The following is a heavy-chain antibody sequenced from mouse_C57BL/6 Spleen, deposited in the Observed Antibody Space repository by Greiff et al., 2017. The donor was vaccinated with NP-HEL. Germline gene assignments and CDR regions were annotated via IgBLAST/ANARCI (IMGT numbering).Heavy chain of an antibody. Sequence: QVQLKQSGPGLVQPSQSLSITCTVSGFSLTSYGVHWVRPSPGKGLEWLGVIWSGGSTDYNAAFISRLSISKANSKSQVFFKRNSLQADDTAIYYCARNGYDEHPFAYWGQGTLVTVSA. J-gene: IGHJ3*01. CDR1: GFSLTSYG. CDR2: IWSGGST. V-gene: IGHV2-2*01. D-gene: IGHD2-2*01. CDR3: ARNGYDEHPFAY.